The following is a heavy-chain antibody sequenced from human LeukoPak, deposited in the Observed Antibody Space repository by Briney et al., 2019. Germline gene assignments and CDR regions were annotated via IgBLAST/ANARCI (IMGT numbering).Heavy chain of an antibody. V-gene: IGHV3-21*01. CDR3: ARDLQWLVGLDY. CDR1: GFTFSSYS. CDR2: ISSSSSYT. Sequence: GGSLRLSCAASGFTFSSYSMNWVRQAPGKGLEWVSSISSSSSYTYYADSVKGRFTISRDNAKNSLYLQMNSLSAEDTAVYYCARDLQWLVGLDYWGQGTLVTVSS. J-gene: IGHJ4*02. D-gene: IGHD6-19*01.